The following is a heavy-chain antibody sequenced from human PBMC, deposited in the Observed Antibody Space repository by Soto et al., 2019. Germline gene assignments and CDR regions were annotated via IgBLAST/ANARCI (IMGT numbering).Heavy chain of an antibody. V-gene: IGHV5-51*01. D-gene: IGHD2-15*01. Sequence: EVHLVQPGAVVKKPGESLEFSCQGSGYTFSKYWIGWVRQKAGKGLEWVAIMCPGGSDPRSSPFFRGQVPITVDTSISTAFLQWSTLKTVDSGIYYCARRYCNNKISCPMGYGFNVWCHVTTVTVAS. CDR1: GYTFSKYW. J-gene: IGHJ6*02. CDR2: MCPGGSDP. CDR3: ARRYCNNKISCPMGYGFNV.